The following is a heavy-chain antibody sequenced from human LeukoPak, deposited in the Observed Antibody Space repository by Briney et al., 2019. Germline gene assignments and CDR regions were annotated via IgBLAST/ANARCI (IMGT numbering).Heavy chain of an antibody. D-gene: IGHD3-22*01. Sequence: ASVKVSCKASGYTFTSYYMHWVRQAPGQGLEWMGIIYPSGGSTSYAQKFQGRVTMTRDMSTSTVYMELSSLRSEDTAVYYCARVGVVEARTLGYWGQGTLVTVSS. V-gene: IGHV1-46*01. CDR1: GYTFTSYY. J-gene: IGHJ4*02. CDR3: ARVGVVEARTLGY. CDR2: IYPSGGST.